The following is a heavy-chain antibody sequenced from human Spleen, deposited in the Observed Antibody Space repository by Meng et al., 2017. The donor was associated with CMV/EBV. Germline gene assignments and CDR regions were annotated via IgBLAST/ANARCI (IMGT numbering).Heavy chain of an antibody. J-gene: IGHJ5*02. CDR3: ARDWYSSSWYGNWFDP. V-gene: IGHV3-74*01. Sequence: GGSLRLSCAASGFTFSSYGIHWVRQAPGKGLVWVSRINSDGSSTSYADSVKGRFTISRDNAKNTLYLQMNSLRAEDTAVYYCARDWYSSSWYGNWFDPRGQGTLVTVSS. D-gene: IGHD6-13*01. CDR2: INSDGSST. CDR1: GFTFSSYG.